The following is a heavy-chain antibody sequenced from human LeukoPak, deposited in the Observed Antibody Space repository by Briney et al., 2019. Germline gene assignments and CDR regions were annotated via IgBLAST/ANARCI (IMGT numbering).Heavy chain of an antibody. D-gene: IGHD6-13*01. J-gene: IGHJ3*02. CDR2: ISHDGSNT. CDR3: AKEAAAGSAFDI. CDR1: GFTFSSYG. Sequence: GGSLRLSCAASGFTFSSYGMHWVRQAPGKGLEWVAVISHDGSNTYYADSVKGRFTISRDNSKNTLYLQMNSLRGEDTAVYYCAKEAAAGSAFDIWGQGTMVTVSS. V-gene: IGHV3-30*18.